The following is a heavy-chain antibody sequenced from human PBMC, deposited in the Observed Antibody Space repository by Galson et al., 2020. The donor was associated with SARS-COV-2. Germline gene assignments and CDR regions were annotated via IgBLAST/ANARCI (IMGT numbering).Heavy chain of an antibody. J-gene: IGHJ4*02. CDR3: ARALGCSGGSCFFDS. CDR1: GGSINSGIYS. CDR2: ISYTTGST. D-gene: IGHD2-15*01. Sequence: SQTLSLTCGVSGGSINSGIYSWAWIRQPPRKGLEWVSYISYTTGSTYYNPSLKSRVTMSFDTSNNQFSLRLKSVTATDTAIYFCARALGCSGGSCFFDSWGQGILVTVSS. V-gene: IGHV4-30-4*07.